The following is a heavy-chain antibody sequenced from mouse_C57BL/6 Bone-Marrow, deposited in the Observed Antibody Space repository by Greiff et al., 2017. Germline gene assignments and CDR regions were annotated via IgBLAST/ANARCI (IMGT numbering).Heavy chain of an antibody. Sequence: VKLQESGAELAMPGASVKLSCKASGYTFTSYGISWVKQRTGQGLEWIGEIYPRSGDTYYNEKFKGKATLTADKSSSTAYMELRSLTSEDYAVFFCARTDCSWFAYWGQGTLVTVSA. CDR3: ARTDCSWFAY. CDR2: IYPRSGDT. CDR1: GYTFTSYG. J-gene: IGHJ3*01. V-gene: IGHV1-81*01.